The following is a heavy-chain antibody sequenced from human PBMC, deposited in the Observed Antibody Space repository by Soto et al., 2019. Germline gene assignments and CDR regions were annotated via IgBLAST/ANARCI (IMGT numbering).Heavy chain of an antibody. CDR1: GGSIRSYY. J-gene: IGHJ5*02. CDR3: ARAVETGGNWFDP. Sequence: PSETLSLTCTVSGGSIRSYYWSWIRQPPGKGLEWIGHIYYSGTTNYNPSLKSRITMSVDASKNQFSLKLSSVTAADTAVYYCARAVETGGNWFDPWGQGTLVTVS. D-gene: IGHD1-1*01. V-gene: IGHV4-59*01. CDR2: IYYSGTT.